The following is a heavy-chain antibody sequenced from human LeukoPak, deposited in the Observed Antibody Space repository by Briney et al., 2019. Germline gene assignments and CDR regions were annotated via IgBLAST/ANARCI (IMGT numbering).Heavy chain of an antibody. CDR2: ISGSGGST. CDR1: GFTFSFYA. CDR3: AKAPMVRGAPFDY. Sequence: GGSLRLSCAASGFTFSFYAMSWVRQAPGKGLEWVSAISGSGGSTYYADSVKGRFTISRDNSKNTLYLQMNSLRAEDTAVYYCAKAPMVRGAPFDYWGQGTLVTVSS. V-gene: IGHV3-23*01. D-gene: IGHD3-10*01. J-gene: IGHJ4*02.